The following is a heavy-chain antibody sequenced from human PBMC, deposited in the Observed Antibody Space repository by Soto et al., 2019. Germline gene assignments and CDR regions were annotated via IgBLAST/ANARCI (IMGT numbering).Heavy chain of an antibody. CDR3: AKNPGDYYYGMDV. CDR1: GFTVSSNY. Sequence: EVQLVESGGGLIQPGGSLRLSCAASGFTVSSNYMSWVRQAPGKGLEWVSVIYSGGSTYYADSVKGRFTISRDNSKNTLYLQMNSLRAEDTAVYYCAKNPGDYYYGMDVWGQGPTVTVSS. V-gene: IGHV3-53*01. J-gene: IGHJ6*02. CDR2: IYSGGST. D-gene: IGHD3-10*01.